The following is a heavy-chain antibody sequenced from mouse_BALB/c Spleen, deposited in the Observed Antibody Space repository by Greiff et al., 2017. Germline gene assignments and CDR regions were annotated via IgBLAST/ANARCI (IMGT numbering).Heavy chain of an antibody. CDR2: IRSKSNNYAT. J-gene: IGHJ3*01. CDR3: VRHEARAGVFAY. Sequence: EVQLQESGGGLVQPKGSLKLSCAASGFTFNTYAMNWVRQAPGKGVEWVARIRSKSNNYATYYADSVKDRFTISRDDSQSMLYLQMNNLKTEDTAMYYCVRHEARAGVFAYWGQGTLVTVSA. D-gene: IGHD3-1*01. CDR1: GFTFNTYA. V-gene: IGHV10-1*02.